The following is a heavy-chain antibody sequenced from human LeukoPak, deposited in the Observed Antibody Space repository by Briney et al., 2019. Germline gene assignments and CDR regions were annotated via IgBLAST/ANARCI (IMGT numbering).Heavy chain of an antibody. D-gene: IGHD2-2*01. V-gene: IGHV1-2*02. CDR2: INPNSGGT. CDR1: GYTFTGYY. CDR3: ARYHCGSTYCPGVDF. Sequence: GASVKVSCKASGYTFTGYYMHWVRQAPGQGLEWMGWINPNSGGTNYAQKFQGRVTMTRDTSISTAYMELSRLRSDDTAVYYCARYHCGSTYCPGVDFYGQGTLVTVSS. J-gene: IGHJ4*02.